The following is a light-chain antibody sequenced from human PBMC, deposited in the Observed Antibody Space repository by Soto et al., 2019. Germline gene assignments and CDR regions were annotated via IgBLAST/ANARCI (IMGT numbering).Light chain of an antibody. Sequence: DIQMTQSPSTLAASVGDRVTISCRASHPISKYLGWYLQRPGEAPRLLIYDISILETGVPSRFSGHGSGTEFTLTISSLQPDDFGTYYCQQYNSYTSWTFGQGTKVEIK. J-gene: IGKJ1*01. V-gene: IGKV1-5*01. CDR2: DIS. CDR1: HPISKY. CDR3: QQYNSYTSWT.